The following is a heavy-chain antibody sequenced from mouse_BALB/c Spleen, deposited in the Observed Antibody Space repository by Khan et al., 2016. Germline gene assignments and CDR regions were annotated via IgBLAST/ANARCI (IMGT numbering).Heavy chain of an antibody. Sequence: EVQLQESGPGLVKPSQSLSLTCTVTGYSITSDYAWNWIRQFPGNKLEWMGYITYSGYTSYNPSLKSRISITRATSKNQFFLQLNSVTTEDTATYYCATSGNYSDYWGQGTTLTVSS. V-gene: IGHV3-2*02. CDR3: ATSGNYSDY. CDR1: GYSITSDYA. D-gene: IGHD1-1*01. J-gene: IGHJ2*01. CDR2: ITYSGYT.